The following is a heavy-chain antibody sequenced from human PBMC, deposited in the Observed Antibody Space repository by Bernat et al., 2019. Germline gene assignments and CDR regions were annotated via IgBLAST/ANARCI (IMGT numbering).Heavy chain of an antibody. Sequence: QVQLVESGGGVVQPGRSLRLSCAASGFTFSSYGMQWVRQAPGKGLEWVAVISDDGSTKHYADSVNGRFTVSRDNSKNTLYLQVNSLRAEDTAVYYCAKEKGGNYMPLEYWGQGTLVTVSS. CDR1: GFTFSSYG. CDR2: ISDDGSTK. CDR3: AKEKGGNYMPLEY. D-gene: IGHD1-26*01. J-gene: IGHJ4*02. V-gene: IGHV3-30*18.